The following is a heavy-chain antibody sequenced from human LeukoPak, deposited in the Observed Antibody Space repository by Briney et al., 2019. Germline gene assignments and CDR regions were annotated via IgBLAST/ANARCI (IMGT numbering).Heavy chain of an antibody. CDR3: AREDDFCWFDP. D-gene: IGHD3-3*01. CDR1: GGSFSGYY. Sequence: SETLSLTCAVYGGSFSGYYWSWIRQPPGKGLEWIGEINHSGSTNYNPSLKSRVTISVDTSKNQFSLKLSSVTAADTAVYYCAREDDFCWFDPWGQGTLVTVSS. CDR2: INHSGST. J-gene: IGHJ5*02. V-gene: IGHV4-34*01.